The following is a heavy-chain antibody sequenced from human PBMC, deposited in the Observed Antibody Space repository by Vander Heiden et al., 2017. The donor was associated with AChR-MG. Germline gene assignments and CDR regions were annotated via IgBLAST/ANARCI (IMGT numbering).Heavy chain of an antibody. V-gene: IGHV3-30*18. Sequence: QVQLVESGGGVVQPGRSLRLSCAASGFTFSSYGMHWVRQAPGKGLEWVAVISYDGSNKYYADSVKGRFTISRDNSKNTLYLQMNSLRAEDTAVYYCAKDRSLKGAAPMDVWGKGTTVTVSS. CDR3: AKDRSLKGAAPMDV. J-gene: IGHJ6*03. CDR2: ISYDGSNK. D-gene: IGHD6-6*01. CDR1: GFTFSSYG.